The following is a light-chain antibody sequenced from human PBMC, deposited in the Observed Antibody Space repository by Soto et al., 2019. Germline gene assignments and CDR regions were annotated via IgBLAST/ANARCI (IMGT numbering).Light chain of an antibody. CDR3: QQYGSSPWT. Sequence: DIVTTQSPDSLDVSMGERATINCKFILNNENYLAWYQQKAGHPPKLLIDWASSRAAGIPERFSGSGSGTDFTLTINRLEHEDFAVYYCQQYGSSPWTFGQGTKVDIK. CDR1: LNNENY. J-gene: IGKJ1*01. V-gene: IGKV4-1*01. CDR2: WAS.